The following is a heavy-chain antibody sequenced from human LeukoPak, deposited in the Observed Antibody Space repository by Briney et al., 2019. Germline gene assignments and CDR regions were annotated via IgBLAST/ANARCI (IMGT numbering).Heavy chain of an antibody. CDR2: ISVYSGDT. Sequence: GASVKVSCKASGYTFNTYGISWVRQAPGQGLEWMGWISVYSGDTKYAQKLQGRATMTTDTSTSTAYMELRSLTSDDTAIYYCARDDGIGSGSYSFDYWGQGTLVTVSS. D-gene: IGHD3-10*01. V-gene: IGHV1-18*01. CDR3: ARDDGIGSGSYSFDY. CDR1: GYTFNTYG. J-gene: IGHJ4*02.